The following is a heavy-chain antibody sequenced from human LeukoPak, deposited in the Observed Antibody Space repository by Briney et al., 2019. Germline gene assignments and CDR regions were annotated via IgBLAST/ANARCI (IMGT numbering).Heavy chain of an antibody. CDR1: DVSFRGYY. D-gene: IGHD3-16*01. CDR3: ARVDYGVFDY. V-gene: IGHV4-34*01. J-gene: IGHJ4*02. CDR2: INHIGST. Sequence: SETLSLTCTVYDVSFRGYYWSWIRQPPGKGLEWIGEINHIGSTSSNPSLKSRLTISIDTSKNQFSLKLSSVTAADTAVYYCARVDYGVFDYWGQGTLVTVSS.